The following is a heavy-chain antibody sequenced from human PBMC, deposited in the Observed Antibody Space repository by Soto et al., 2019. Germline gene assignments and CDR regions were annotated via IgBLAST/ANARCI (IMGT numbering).Heavy chain of an antibody. CDR2: FDPEDGET. CDR1: GYTHTELS. V-gene: IGHV1-24*01. J-gene: IGHJ4*02. CDR3: ATDPETSYATQGLNY. Sequence: ASVKVSCKVSGYTHTELSMHWVLQAPGKGLEWMGGFDPEDGETIYAQKFQGRVTMTEDTSTDTAYMELSSLRSEDTAVYYCATDPETSYATQGLNYWGQGTLVTVSS. D-gene: IGHD4-4*01.